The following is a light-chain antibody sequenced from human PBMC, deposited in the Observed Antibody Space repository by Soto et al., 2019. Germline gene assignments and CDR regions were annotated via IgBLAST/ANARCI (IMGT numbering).Light chain of an antibody. V-gene: IGKV1-5*03. J-gene: IGKJ1*01. Sequence: DIQMTQSPSTLSASVGDRVTITCRASQSISSWLAWYQQKPGKAPKVVIYKASSLESGVPSRFSGGGSGTQFTLTISSRQPDDFAPYYCKQYNSYPWPFGQGTKGDFK. CDR2: KAS. CDR3: KQYNSYPWP. CDR1: QSISSW.